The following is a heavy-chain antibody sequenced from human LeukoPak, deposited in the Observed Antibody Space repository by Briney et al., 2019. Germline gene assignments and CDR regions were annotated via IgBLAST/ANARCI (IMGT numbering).Heavy chain of an antibody. CDR1: GDSVSRSDSY. CDR3: ARRRYYDGSGYLE. V-gene: IGHV4-39*01. J-gene: IGHJ1*01. D-gene: IGHD3-22*01. Sequence: SEILSLTCSVSGDSVSRSDSYWDWIRQPPGKGLEWIGTIYYSGRTYYSPSLKSRVTMSVDPSNNQFSLNLRSVTAADTALYYCARRRYYDGSGYLEWGQGTLLSVSS. CDR2: IYYSGRT.